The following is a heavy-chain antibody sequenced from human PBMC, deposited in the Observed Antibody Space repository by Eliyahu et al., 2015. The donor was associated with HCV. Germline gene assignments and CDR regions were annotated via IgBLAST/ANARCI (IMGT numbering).Heavy chain of an antibody. CDR2: IGGTVTGDVT. J-gene: IGHJ6*02. CDR1: GFAFSVYS. CDR3: AQEYGMAV. V-gene: IGHV3-23*01. Sequence: EVQLLESGGGLAQPGGSLRLSCAASGFAFSVYSMTWVRLAPGKGLEWVSAIGGTVTGDVTYYADSVKGRFTVSRDNSKNTLYLQMNGLRAEDTAVYYCAQEYGMAVWGRGTTVTVSS.